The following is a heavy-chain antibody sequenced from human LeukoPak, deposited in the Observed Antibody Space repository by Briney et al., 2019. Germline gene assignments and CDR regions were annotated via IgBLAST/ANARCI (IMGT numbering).Heavy chain of an antibody. CDR2: IYYSGST. D-gene: IGHD3-16*01. CDR3: GRGGGGDSDYY. J-gene: IGHJ4*02. Sequence: SETLSLTCTVSGGSINSGDYYWSWIRQPPGKGLEWIGYIYYSGSTYYNPTLKSRVTISVDTSKNQFSLKLRSVTAADTAVYYCGRGGGGDSDYYWGQGTLVTVSS. V-gene: IGHV4-30-4*01. CDR1: GGSINSGDYY.